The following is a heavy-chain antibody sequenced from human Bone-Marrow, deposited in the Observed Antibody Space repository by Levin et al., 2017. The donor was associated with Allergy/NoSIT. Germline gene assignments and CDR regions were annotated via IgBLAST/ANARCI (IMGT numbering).Heavy chain of an antibody. V-gene: IGHV4-38-2*02. Sequence: LSQTLSLTCAVSGYSISSGYYWGWIRQPPGKGLEWIGSIYHTGSTYYNPSLKSRVTISVDTSKNQFSLKLRSVTAADTAVYYCARDYGDYRYYFEYWGQGTLVTVSS. J-gene: IGHJ4*02. CDR3: ARDYGDYRYYFEY. CDR2: IYHTGST. D-gene: IGHD4-17*01. CDR1: GYSISSGYY.